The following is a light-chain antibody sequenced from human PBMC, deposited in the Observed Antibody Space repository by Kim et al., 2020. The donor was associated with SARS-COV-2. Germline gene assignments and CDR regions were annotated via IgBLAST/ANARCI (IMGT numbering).Light chain of an antibody. J-gene: IGLJ1*01. Sequence: VSPGQTASITCSGDKLGDKYACWYQQKPGQSPVLVIYQDSKRPSGIPERFSGSNSGNTATLTISGTQAMDEADYYCQAWDSSNYVFGTGTKVTVL. V-gene: IGLV3-1*01. CDR3: QAWDSSNYV. CDR1: KLGDKY. CDR2: QDS.